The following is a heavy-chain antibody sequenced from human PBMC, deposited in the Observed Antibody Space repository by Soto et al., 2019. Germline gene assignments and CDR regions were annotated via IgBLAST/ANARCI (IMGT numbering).Heavy chain of an antibody. CDR1: GYTFTSYD. D-gene: IGHD2-21*02. J-gene: IGHJ4*02. V-gene: IGHV1-8*01. CDR2: MNPNSGNT. Sequence: ASVKVSCKASGYTFTSYDINWVRQATGQGLEWMGWMNPNSGNTGYAQKFQGRVTMTRNTSISTAYVELSSLRSEDTAVYYCARGSSYCGGDCYSRDLYYFDYWGQGTLVTVSS. CDR3: ARGSSYCGGDCYSRDLYYFDY.